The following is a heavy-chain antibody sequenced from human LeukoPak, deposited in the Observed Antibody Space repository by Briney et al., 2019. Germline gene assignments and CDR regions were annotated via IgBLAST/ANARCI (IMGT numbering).Heavy chain of an antibody. CDR2: IKPDGSEK. V-gene: IGHV3-7*01. J-gene: IGHJ5*01. CDR1: GFVFSASY. Sequence: GGSLRLSCAASGFVFSASYMSWVRKAPGKGPEWVATIKPDGSEKYHVDSVSGRFTISRDNTNDSLFLQMNSLRVDDTAVYYCVRGGTYWTVSWGQGTLVNVS. CDR3: VRGGTYWTVS.